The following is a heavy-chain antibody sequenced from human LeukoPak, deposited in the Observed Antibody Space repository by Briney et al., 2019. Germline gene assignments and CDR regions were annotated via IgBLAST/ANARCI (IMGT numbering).Heavy chain of an antibody. CDR1: GYTFTGYY. D-gene: IGHD6-19*01. J-gene: IGHJ4*02. CDR2: INPNSGGT. Sequence: GASVTVSCKASGYTFTGYYMHWVRQAPGQGLEWMGWINPNSGGTNYAQKFQGRVTMTRDTSISTAYMELSRLRSDDTAVYYCAKLAVAGSNPFDYWGQGTLVTVSS. V-gene: IGHV1-2*02. CDR3: AKLAVAGSNPFDY.